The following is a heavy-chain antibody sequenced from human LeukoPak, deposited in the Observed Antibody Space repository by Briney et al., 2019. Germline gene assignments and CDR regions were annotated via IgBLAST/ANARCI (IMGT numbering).Heavy chain of an antibody. D-gene: IGHD5-18*01. V-gene: IGHV3-23*01. Sequence: GGSLRLSCAASGFTFANYAMTWVRQAPGEGLQWVSMISGSGGSTYYADSVKGRFTISRDNSKNTLYLQMNSLRAEDTAVYYCAKHGWWIQLWSYLDYWGQGTLVTVSS. CDR1: GFTFANYA. CDR3: AKHGWWIQLWSYLDY. J-gene: IGHJ4*02. CDR2: ISGSGGST.